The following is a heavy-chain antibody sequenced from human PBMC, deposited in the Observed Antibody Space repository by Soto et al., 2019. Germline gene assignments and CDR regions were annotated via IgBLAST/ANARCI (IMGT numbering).Heavy chain of an antibody. Sequence: PSETLSLTCTVSGASISGYHWSWIRQFPGKGLECLGYISYSGATNYNPSLKSRVTMSIDTSKNQFSLQLNSVTAADTAVYYCAKELHGMDVWGQGTLVTVSS. CDR1: GASISGYH. CDR2: ISYSGAT. J-gene: IGHJ6*02. V-gene: IGHV4-4*08. CDR3: AKELHGMDV.